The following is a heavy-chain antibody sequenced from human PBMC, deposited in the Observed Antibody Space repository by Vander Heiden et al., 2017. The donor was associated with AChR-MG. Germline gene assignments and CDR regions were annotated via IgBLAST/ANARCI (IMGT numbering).Heavy chain of an antibody. CDR3: AREYCSSTSCYPWFDP. Sequence: QVQLVQSGAEVKKPGASVKVSCKASGYTFTGYYMHWVRQAPGQGLEWMGWINPNSGGTNYAQKFQGRVTMTRDTSISTAYMELSRLRSDDTAVYYCAREYCSSTSCYPWFDPWGQGTLVTVSS. V-gene: IGHV1-2*02. CDR1: GYTFTGYY. CDR2: INPNSGGT. D-gene: IGHD2-2*01. J-gene: IGHJ5*02.